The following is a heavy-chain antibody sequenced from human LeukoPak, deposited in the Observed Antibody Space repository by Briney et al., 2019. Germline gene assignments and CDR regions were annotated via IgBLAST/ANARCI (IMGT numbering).Heavy chain of an antibody. CDR3: ARDGGYRIDY. J-gene: IGHJ4*02. V-gene: IGHV6-1*01. D-gene: IGHD5-18*01. Sequence: SQTLSLTCAISGDSVSSNSAAWNWIRQSPSRSLQRLGRTYYRSKWYNDYAVSVKSRITINADTSKNQFSLQLNSVTPEDTAVYYCARDGGYRIDYWGQGTLVTVSS. CDR2: TYYRSKWYN. CDR1: GDSVSSNSAA.